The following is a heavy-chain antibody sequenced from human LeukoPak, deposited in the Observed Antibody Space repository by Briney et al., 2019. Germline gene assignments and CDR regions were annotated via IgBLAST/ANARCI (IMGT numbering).Heavy chain of an antibody. D-gene: IGHD2-8*01. CDR2: ISSSSSYI. V-gene: IGHV3-21*01. CDR3: ARVIVLMGMDV. J-gene: IGHJ6*04. CDR1: GFSFSVYW. Sequence: GGSLRLSCAASGFSFSVYWMHWVRQAPGKGLEWVSSISSSSSYIYYADSVKGRFTISRDNAKNSLYLQMNSLRAEDTAVYYCARVIVLMGMDVWGKGTTVTVSS.